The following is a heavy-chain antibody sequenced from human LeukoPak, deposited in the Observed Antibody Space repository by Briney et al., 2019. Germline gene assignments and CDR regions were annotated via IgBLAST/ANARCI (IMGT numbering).Heavy chain of an antibody. D-gene: IGHD3-10*01. CDR3: VKDRTGTYTLDY. CDR1: GFTFSNYA. J-gene: IGHJ4*02. CDR2: ISDDGSRQ. Sequence: GGSLRLSCAATGFTFSNYAIHWGRQAPGKGLEGVAFISDDGSRQHYADSVKGRFTISRDNSKNTLNLQMNSLRAEDTAVYYCVKDRTGTYTLDYWGQGTLVAVSS. V-gene: IGHV3-30-3*01.